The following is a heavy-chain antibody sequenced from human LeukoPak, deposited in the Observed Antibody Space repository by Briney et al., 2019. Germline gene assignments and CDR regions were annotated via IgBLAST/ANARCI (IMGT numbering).Heavy chain of an antibody. CDR3: AKGGEYYDILTGYVPAAPDY. V-gene: IGHV3-23*01. J-gene: IGHJ4*02. CDR2: ISGSGCST. D-gene: IGHD3-9*01. CDR1: GFTFSSYA. Sequence: GGSLRLSCAASGFTFSSYAMSWVRQAPGKGLEWVSAISGSGCSTYYADSVKGRFTISRDNSKNTLYLQMNSLRAEDTAVYYCAKGGEYYDILTGYVPAAPDYWGQGTLVTVSS.